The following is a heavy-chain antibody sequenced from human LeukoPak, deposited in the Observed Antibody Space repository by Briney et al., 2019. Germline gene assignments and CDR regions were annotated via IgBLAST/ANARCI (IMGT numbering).Heavy chain of an antibody. Sequence: GGSLRLSCAASGCMFSDYFMSWIRQAPGKELEWISYISSNSKYTKYADSVKGRFTISRDNAKKSLYLQMSSLRDEDTAVYYCAREAIKDYWGQGTLVTVSS. CDR2: ISSNSKYT. V-gene: IGHV3-11*06. CDR1: GCMFSDYF. J-gene: IGHJ4*02. CDR3: AREAIKDY.